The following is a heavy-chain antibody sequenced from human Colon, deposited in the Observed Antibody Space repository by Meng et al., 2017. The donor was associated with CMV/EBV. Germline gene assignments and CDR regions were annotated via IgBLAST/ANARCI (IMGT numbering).Heavy chain of an antibody. CDR1: GGSISSYY. J-gene: IGHJ5*02. V-gene: IGHV4-31*03. Sequence: LRLSCTVSGGSISSYYWSWIRQHPGKGLEWIGYIYYSGSTYYNPSLKSRVTISVDTSKNQFSLKLSSVTAADTAVYYCARVRIPYNWFDPWGQGTLVTVSS. CDR3: ARVRIPYNWFDP. CDR2: IYYSGST. D-gene: IGHD2-21*01.